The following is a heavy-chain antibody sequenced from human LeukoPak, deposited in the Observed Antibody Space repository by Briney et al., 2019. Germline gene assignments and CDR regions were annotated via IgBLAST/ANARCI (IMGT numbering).Heavy chain of an antibody. Sequence: PGRSLRLSCAASGFTFGSYGMHWVRQAPGKGLEWVAVIWYDGSNKYYADSVKGRFTISRDNSKNTLHLQMNSLRAEDTAVYYCARDGYQSHNWFDPWGQGTLVTVSS. CDR3: ARDGYQSHNWFDP. CDR1: GFTFGSYG. D-gene: IGHD5-12*01. V-gene: IGHV3-33*01. J-gene: IGHJ5*02. CDR2: IWYDGSNK.